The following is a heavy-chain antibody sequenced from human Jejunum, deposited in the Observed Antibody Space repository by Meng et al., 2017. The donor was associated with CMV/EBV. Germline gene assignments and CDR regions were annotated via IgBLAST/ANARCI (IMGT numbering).Heavy chain of an antibody. Sequence: DCGLTCSGDWMNWVRQSPGKGLEWVGRIKSKVDGGTTDYAASVKDRFSMSRDDSRNTLYLQMDSLKTEDTAVYYCSTGYRSPFWDKKWGQGTLVTVSS. CDR1: GLTCSGDW. CDR3: STGYRSPFWDKK. J-gene: IGHJ4*02. D-gene: IGHD3-3*02. V-gene: IGHV3-15*07. CDR2: IKSKVDGGTT.